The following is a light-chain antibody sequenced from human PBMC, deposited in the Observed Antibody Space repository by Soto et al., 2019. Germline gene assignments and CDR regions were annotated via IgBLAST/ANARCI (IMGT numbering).Light chain of an antibody. V-gene: IGKV1-5*03. J-gene: IGKJ1*01. CDR1: QSISSW. CDR3: QQYGSSPTWT. Sequence: DIQMTQSPSTLSASVGGRVTITCRASQSISSWLAWYQQKPGKAPKLLIYKASSLESGVPSRFSGSGSGTDFTLTISRLEPEDSAVYYCQQYGSSPTWTFGQGTKVDIK. CDR2: KAS.